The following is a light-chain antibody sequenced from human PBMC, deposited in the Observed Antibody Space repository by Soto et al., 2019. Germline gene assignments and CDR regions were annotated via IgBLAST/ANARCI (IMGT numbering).Light chain of an antibody. J-gene: IGLJ2*01. CDR3: SSYTSSSNNVV. CDR1: SSDVGGYNY. CDR2: DVS. Sequence: QSVLTQPASVSGSPGQSLTISCTGTSSDVGGYNYVSWYQQHPGKAPKLMIYDVSNRPSGVSNRFSGSKSGNTASLTISGLQAEDEADYYCSSYTSSSNNVVFGGGTKVTVL. V-gene: IGLV2-14*01.